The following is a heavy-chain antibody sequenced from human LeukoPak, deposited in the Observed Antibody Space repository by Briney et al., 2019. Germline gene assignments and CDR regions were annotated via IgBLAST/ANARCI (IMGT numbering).Heavy chain of an antibody. CDR2: IYPGDSDT. D-gene: IGHD2-15*01. J-gene: IGHJ4*02. Sequence: GESLKISCQGSGYSFTSYWIGWVRQMRGKGLEWMGIIYPGDSDTRYSPSFQGQVTISAHKSISTAYLQWSSLKASDTAMYFCARRGGSYYLDYWGQGTLVTVSS. CDR1: GYSFTSYW. CDR3: ARRGGSYYLDY. V-gene: IGHV5-51*01.